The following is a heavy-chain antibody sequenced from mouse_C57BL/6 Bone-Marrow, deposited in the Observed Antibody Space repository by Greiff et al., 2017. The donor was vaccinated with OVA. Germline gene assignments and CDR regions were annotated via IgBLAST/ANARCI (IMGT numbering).Heavy chain of an antibody. CDR3: APLDSSGPAWFAY. J-gene: IGHJ3*01. D-gene: IGHD3-2*02. CDR2: IYPGDGDT. CDR1: GYAFSSYW. V-gene: IGHV1-80*01. Sequence: VQLVESGAELVKPGASVKISCKASGYAFSSYWMNWVKQRPGKGLEWIGQIYPGDGDTNYNGKFKGKATLTADKSSSTAYMQLSSLTSEDSAVYFCAPLDSSGPAWFAYWGQGTLVTVSA.